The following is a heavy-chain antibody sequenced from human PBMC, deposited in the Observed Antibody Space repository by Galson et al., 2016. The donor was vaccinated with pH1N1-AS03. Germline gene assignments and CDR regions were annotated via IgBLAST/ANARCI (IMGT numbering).Heavy chain of an antibody. Sequence: ETLSLTCSVFGSTTSLFYWNWIRQPPGKGLEWIGFIHHSGSTNYNPSLKSRVTISIDTSKNQFSLKLNSVTAADTAVYYCARDTGGWYFDLWGRGTLVTVSS. CDR3: ARDTGGWYFDL. V-gene: IGHV4-59*01. D-gene: IGHD1-1*01. CDR1: GSTTSLFY. CDR2: IHHSGST. J-gene: IGHJ2*01.